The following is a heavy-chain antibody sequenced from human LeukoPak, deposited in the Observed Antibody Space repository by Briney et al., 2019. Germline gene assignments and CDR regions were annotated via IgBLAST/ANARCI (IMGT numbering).Heavy chain of an antibody. J-gene: IGHJ4*02. CDR2: IKGDGSVT. V-gene: IGHV3-74*01. CDR3: ARGPNYFDY. Sequence: GGSLRLSCAASGLSFRNAWMHWVRQAPGKGLVWVSRIKGDGSVTVYADSVKGRFTISRDNSKNTLYLQMNSLRAEDTAVYYCARGPNYFDYWGQGALVTVSS. CDR1: GLSFRNAW.